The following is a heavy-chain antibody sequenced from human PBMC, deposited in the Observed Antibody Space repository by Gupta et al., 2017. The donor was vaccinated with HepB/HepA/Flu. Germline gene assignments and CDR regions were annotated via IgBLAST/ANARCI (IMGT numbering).Heavy chain of an antibody. CDR2: IYPGDSDT. Sequence: EVQLVQSGAEVKKPGESLKISCEASGYGFTTYWIGWVRQMPGKGLEWMGIIYPGDSDTTYSPSFQGQVTISADKSISTAYLQWSSLKASDTAIYYCARYGYCRGGSCYSSYYYGMDVWGQGTTVTVSS. D-gene: IGHD2-15*01. CDR1: GYGFTTYW. J-gene: IGHJ6*02. V-gene: IGHV5-51*01. CDR3: ARYGYCRGGSCYSSYYYGMDV.